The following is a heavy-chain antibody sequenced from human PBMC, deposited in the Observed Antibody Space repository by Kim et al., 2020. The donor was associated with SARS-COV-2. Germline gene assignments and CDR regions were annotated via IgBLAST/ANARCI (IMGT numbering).Heavy chain of an antibody. Sequence: SETLSLTCTVSGGSISSYYWSWIRQPPGKGLEWIGYIYYSGSTNYNPSLKSRVTISVDTSKNKFSLKLSSVTAADTAVYYCARVGCSGGSCYPSRNYGMDVSGQGTTVTVSS. CDR2: IYYSGST. V-gene: IGHV4-59*01. CDR3: ARVGCSGGSCYPSRNYGMDV. D-gene: IGHD2-15*01. J-gene: IGHJ6*02. CDR1: GGSISSYY.